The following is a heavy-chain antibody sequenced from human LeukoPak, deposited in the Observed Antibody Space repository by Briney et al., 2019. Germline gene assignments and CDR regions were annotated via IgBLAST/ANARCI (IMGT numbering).Heavy chain of an antibody. D-gene: IGHD6-13*01. CDR1: GGSFSGYY. J-gene: IGHJ6*04. CDR3: ARVSAGPRGV. CDR2: INHSGGT. V-gene: IGHV4-34*01. Sequence: SETLSLTCAGYGGSFSGYYWSGIRRPPGKWTEWIGEINHSGGTNYNPSLKSRVTISVDTSKNQFSLKLSSVTAADTAVYYCARVSAGPRGVWGKGTTVTVSS.